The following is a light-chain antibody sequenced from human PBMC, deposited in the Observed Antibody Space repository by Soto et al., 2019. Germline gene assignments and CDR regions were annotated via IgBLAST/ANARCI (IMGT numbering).Light chain of an antibody. CDR2: GAS. J-gene: IGKJ4*01. CDR3: QQYNNCPPLT. V-gene: IGKV3-15*01. Sequence: EIVMTQTPATLSVSPGERATLSCRASQRVISNLAWYPQKPGQTPRLLIYGASTRATGIPARFSGSGAGTEFSLPISSLQAADFAVYYCQQYNNCPPLTFGGGTKVEIK. CDR1: QRVISN.